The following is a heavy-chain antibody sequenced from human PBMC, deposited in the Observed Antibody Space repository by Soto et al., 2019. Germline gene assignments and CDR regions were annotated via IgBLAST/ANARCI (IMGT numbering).Heavy chain of an antibody. V-gene: IGHV4-4*02. CDR2: IYHSGST. CDR1: SGSISSPNW. J-gene: IGHJ4*02. CDR3: ARQAPYGSVRIYDY. Sequence: QVQLQESGPGLVKPSGTLSLTCAVSSGSISSPNWWSWVHQPPGKGLEWIGEIYHSGSTRYNPSLQSRVTISVDTSKNQFSLRLTSVAAADTAVYYCARQAPYGSVRIYDYWGQGSLVTVSS. D-gene: IGHD3-10*01.